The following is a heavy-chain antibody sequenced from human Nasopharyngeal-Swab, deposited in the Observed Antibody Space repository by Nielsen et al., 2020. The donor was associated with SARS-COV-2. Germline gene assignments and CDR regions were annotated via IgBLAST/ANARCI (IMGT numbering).Heavy chain of an antibody. V-gene: IGHV3-33*01. CDR2: IWYDGSNK. CDR1: GFTFSSYR. Sequence: GGSLRLSCAASGFTFSSYRMHWVRQAPGKGLEWVAVIWYDGSNKYYADSVKGRFTISRDNSKNTLYLQMNSLRAEDTAVYYCARDRTVTTTVYFDYWGQGTLVTVSS. D-gene: IGHD4-17*01. J-gene: IGHJ4*02. CDR3: ARDRTVTTTVYFDY.